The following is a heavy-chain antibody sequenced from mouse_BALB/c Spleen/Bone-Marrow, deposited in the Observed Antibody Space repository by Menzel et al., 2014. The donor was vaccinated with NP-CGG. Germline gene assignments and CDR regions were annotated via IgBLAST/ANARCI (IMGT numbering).Heavy chain of an antibody. D-gene: IGHD2-10*02. V-gene: IGHV2-9*02. CDR1: GFSLTSYG. Sequence: VMLVESGPGLVAPSQRLSITCTVSGFSLTSYGIHWVRQPPGKGLEWLGVIWAGGGTIYNSALMSRLSISKDNSKSQVFLKMHSLQTDDTAMYYCARDAGYGNPWFAYWGQGTLVTVSA. J-gene: IGHJ3*01. CDR2: IWAGGGT. CDR3: ARDAGYGNPWFAY.